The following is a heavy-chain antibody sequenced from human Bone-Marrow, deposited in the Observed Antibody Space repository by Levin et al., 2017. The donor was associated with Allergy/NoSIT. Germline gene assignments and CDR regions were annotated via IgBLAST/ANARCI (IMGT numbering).Heavy chain of an antibody. J-gene: IGHJ4*02. CDR2: INPHRGDT. V-gene: IGHV1-2*06. CDR1: GYSFTGYH. Sequence: ASVKVSCKASGYSFTGYHIHWVRQAPGQGLEWVGRINPHRGDTKYAQKFQGRVTMTRDTSLNTAYLELDRLQSDDTAVYFCARGYSTYDSFLYNDSWGQGTLVTVA. CDR3: ARGYSTYDSFLYNDS. D-gene: IGHD2/OR15-2a*01.